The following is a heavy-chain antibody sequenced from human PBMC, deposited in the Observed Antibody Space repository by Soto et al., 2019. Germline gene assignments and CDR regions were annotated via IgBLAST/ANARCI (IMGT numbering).Heavy chain of an antibody. V-gene: IGHV1-18*01. CDR1: GYTFTSYG. J-gene: IGHJ6*02. Sequence: ASVKVSCKASGYTFTSYGISWVRQAPGQGLEWMGWISAYNGNTNYAQKLQGRVTMTTDTSTSTAYMELRSLRSDDTAVYYCARDGQNGSGSYRKGYYYYYYGMDVWGQGTTVTV. CDR2: ISAYNGNT. D-gene: IGHD3-10*01. CDR3: ARDGQNGSGSYRKGYYYYYYGMDV.